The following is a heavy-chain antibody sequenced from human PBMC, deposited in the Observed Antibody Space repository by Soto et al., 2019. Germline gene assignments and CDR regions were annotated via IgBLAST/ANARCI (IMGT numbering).Heavy chain of an antibody. CDR2: IYPGDSDT. D-gene: IGHD2-2*02. V-gene: IGHV5-51*01. CDR3: ARQGCSSTSCYTGYYYYYYGMDV. CDR1: GYSFTSYW. J-gene: IGHJ6*02. Sequence: GESLKISCKGSGYSFTSYWIGWVRQMPGKGLEWMGIIYPGDSDTRYSPSFQGQVTISADKSISTAYLQWSSLKASDTAMYYCARQGCSSTSCYTGYYYYYYGMDVWGQGTTVTVSS.